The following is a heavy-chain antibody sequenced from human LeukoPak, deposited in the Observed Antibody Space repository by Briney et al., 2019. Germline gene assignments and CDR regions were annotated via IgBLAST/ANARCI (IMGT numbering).Heavy chain of an antibody. CDR3: ARQNEWAFDY. V-gene: IGHV4-59*04. J-gene: IGHJ4*02. CDR2: IYYSGST. Sequence: PSETLSLTCTVSGGSISSYYWSWIRQPPGKGLEWIGSIYYSGSTYYNPSLKSRVTISVDTSKNQFSLKLSSVTAADTAVYYCARQNEWAFDYWGQGTLVTVSS. D-gene: IGHD1-1*01. CDR1: GGSISSYY.